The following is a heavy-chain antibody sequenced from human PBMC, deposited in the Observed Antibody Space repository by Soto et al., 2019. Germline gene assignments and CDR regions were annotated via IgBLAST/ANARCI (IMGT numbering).Heavy chain of an antibody. CDR3: ARLAGYYDILTGPVFDY. CDR1: GGSISSSSYY. D-gene: IGHD3-9*01. CDR2: IYYSGST. Sequence: SETLSFTCTVSGGSISSSSYYWGWIRQPPGKGLEWIGSIYYSGSTYYNPSLKSRVTISVDTSKNQFSLKLSSVTAADTAVYYCARLAGYYDILTGPVFDYWGQGTLVTVSS. J-gene: IGHJ4*02. V-gene: IGHV4-39*01.